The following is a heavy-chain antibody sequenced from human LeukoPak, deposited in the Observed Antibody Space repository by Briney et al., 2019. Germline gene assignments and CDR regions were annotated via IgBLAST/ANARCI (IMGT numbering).Heavy chain of an antibody. J-gene: IGHJ4*02. CDR1: GFTFSSYE. D-gene: IGHD1-26*01. CDR2: ISSSGSTI. V-gene: IGHV3-48*03. Sequence: GGSLRLSCAASGFTFSSYEMNWVRQAPGKGLEWVSYISSSGSTIYYADSVKGRFTISRDNAKNSLYLQMNSLRAEDTAVYYCARDGGSYYLIDYWGQGTLVTVSS. CDR3: ARDGGSYYLIDY.